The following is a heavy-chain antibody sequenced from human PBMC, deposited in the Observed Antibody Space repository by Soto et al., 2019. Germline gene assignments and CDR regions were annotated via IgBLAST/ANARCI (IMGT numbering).Heavy chain of an antibody. Sequence: RGESLKISCKTSGYSFISYWVAWVRQKPGKGLEWMGTFYPGDSTSTYSPSFQGQVTISVDKSISTAYLHLSSLKASDTAMYYCARIIGYCRNNDCSWTFDIWGQGTTVTVSS. CDR1: GYSFISYW. CDR3: ARIIGYCRNNDCSWTFDI. D-gene: IGHD2-2*03. J-gene: IGHJ3*02. CDR2: FYPGDSTS. V-gene: IGHV5-51*01.